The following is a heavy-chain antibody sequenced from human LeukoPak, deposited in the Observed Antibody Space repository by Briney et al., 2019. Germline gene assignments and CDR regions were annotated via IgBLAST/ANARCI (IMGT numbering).Heavy chain of an antibody. J-gene: IGHJ4*02. CDR1: GYTFTSYG. Sequence: ASVKVSCKASGYTFTSYGISWVRQAPGQGLEWMGWISAYNGNTNYAQKLQGRVTMTTDTSTSTAYMELRSLRSDDTAVYYCARGPYYYDSSGYPPVDYWGQGTLVTVSS. CDR3: ARGPYYYDSSGYPPVDY. CDR2: ISAYNGNT. D-gene: IGHD3-22*01. V-gene: IGHV1-18*01.